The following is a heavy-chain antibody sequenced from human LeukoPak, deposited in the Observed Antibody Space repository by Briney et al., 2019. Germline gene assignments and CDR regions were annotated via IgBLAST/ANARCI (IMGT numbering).Heavy chain of an antibody. J-gene: IGHJ5*02. V-gene: IGHV3-30*04. CDR3: AKEAGQLVKRFDP. D-gene: IGHD6-6*01. Sequence: GSLRLSCAASGFTFSSYAMHWVRQAPGKGLEWVAVISYDGSNKYYADSVKGRFTISRDNSKNTLYVQMNSLRAEDTAVYYCAKEAGQLVKRFDPWGQGTLVTVSS. CDR1: GFTFSSYA. CDR2: ISYDGSNK.